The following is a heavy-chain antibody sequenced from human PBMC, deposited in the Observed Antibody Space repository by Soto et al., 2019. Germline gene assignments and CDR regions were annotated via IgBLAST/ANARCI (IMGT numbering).Heavy chain of an antibody. J-gene: IGHJ6*02. CDR3: ARVRGDSSGWYGMDV. D-gene: IGHD6-19*01. V-gene: IGHV4-61*01. Sequence: PSETLSLTCTVSGGSVISGSYYWSWIRQPPGNGLEWIGYIYYSGSTNYNPSLKSRVTISVDTSKNQFSLKLSSVTAADTAVYYCARVRGDSSGWYGMDVWGQGTTVTVSS. CDR2: IYYSGST. CDR1: GGSVISGSYY.